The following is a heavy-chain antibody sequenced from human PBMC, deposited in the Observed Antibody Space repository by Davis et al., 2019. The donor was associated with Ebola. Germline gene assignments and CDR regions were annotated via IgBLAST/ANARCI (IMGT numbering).Heavy chain of an antibody. CDR2: ISSSSTI. CDR1: GFTFSSYS. CDR3: ARARGIAARPGWFDP. D-gene: IGHD6-6*01. V-gene: IGHV3-48*02. Sequence: PGGSLRLSCAASGFTFSSYSMNWVRQAPGKGLEWVSYISSSSTIYYADSVKGRFTISRDNAKNSLYLQMNSLRDGDTAVYYCARARGIAARPGWFDPWGQGTLVTVSS. J-gene: IGHJ5*02.